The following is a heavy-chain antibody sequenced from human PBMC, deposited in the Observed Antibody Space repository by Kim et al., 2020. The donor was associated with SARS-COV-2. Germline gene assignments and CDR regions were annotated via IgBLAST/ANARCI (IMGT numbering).Heavy chain of an antibody. CDR1: GFTFSSYA. J-gene: IGHJ6*01. V-gene: IGHV3-30*04. CDR2: ISYDGSNK. CDR3: ARALLLWFGEPSYGMDV. Sequence: GGSLRLSCAASGFTFSSYAMHWVRQAPGKGLEWVAVISYDGSNKYYADSVKGRFTISRDNSKNTLYLQMNSLRAEDTAVYYCARALLLWFGEPSYGMDV. D-gene: IGHD3-10*01.